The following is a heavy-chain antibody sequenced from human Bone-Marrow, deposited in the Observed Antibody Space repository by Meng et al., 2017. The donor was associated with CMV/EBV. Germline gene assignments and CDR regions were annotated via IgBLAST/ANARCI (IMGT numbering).Heavy chain of an antibody. D-gene: IGHD6-13*01. Sequence: GGSLRLSFEGSGYNFATYWIGWLRQMPGKGLEWMGIIYPGDSDTTYSPSFHGQATISADMSISTAYLQWSSLKASDTAMYYWAISDSSNWVFDFWGQGTLVTVSS. CDR2: IYPGDSDT. CDR3: AISDSSNWVFDF. CDR1: GYNFATYW. V-gene: IGHV5-51*01. J-gene: IGHJ4*02.